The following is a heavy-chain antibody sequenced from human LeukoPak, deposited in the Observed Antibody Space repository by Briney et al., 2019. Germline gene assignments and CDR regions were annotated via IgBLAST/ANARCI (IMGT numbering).Heavy chain of an antibody. J-gene: IGHJ4*02. CDR2: TYYRSQWFD. CDR1: GDSVSNNRAC. Sequence: SQTLSLTCAISGDSVSNNRACWGWIRQSPSRGLEWLGRTYYRSQWFDDYAPSLRSRITINPDTSKNQFSLQLTSVTPEDTAVYYCVRIRGLGLFDYWGQGTLVTVSS. D-gene: IGHD1-26*01. CDR3: VRIRGLGLFDY. V-gene: IGHV6-1*01.